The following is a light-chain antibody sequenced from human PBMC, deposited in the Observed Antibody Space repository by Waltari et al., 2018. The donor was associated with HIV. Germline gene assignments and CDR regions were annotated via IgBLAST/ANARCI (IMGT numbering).Light chain of an antibody. CDR2: EDS. Sequence: QSALTQPASVSGSPGQSITISCTGTSSDIGGYNYVSWYQQHPGKAHKLKIYEDSNRPSGVSNRFSGSTAGNTASLTISGLQAEDEADYYCSSYTSISTLVFGGGTDLTVL. CDR1: SSDIGGYNY. CDR3: SSYTSISTLV. J-gene: IGLJ2*01. V-gene: IGLV2-14*01.